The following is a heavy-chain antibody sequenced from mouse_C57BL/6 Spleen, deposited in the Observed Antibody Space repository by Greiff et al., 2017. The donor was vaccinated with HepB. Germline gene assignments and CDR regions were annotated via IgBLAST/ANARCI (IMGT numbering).Heavy chain of an antibody. Sequence: VKLMESGAELARPGASVKLSCKASGYTFTSYGISWVKQRTGQGLEWIGEIYPRSGNTYYNEKFKGKATLTADKSSSTAYMELRSLTSEDSAVYFCARWGDYDWGKAWFAYWGQGTLVTVSA. J-gene: IGHJ3*01. D-gene: IGHD2-4*01. V-gene: IGHV1-81*01. CDR2: IYPRSGNT. CDR3: ARWGDYDWGKAWFAY. CDR1: GYTFTSYG.